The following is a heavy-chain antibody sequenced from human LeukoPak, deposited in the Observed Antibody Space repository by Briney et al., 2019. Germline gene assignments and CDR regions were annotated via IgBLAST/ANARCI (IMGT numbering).Heavy chain of an antibody. Sequence: GASVKVSCKTSGFTFTTYYIHWVRQAPGQGLDWMGILNPSGGRTTYAQKFQGRVSMTRDTYTRAVYLELSSLRSGATALYYCARAIVVIPGNMVGAFDIWGQGTMVSVFS. CDR1: GFTFTTYY. D-gene: IGHD2-2*01. CDR2: LNPSGGRT. V-gene: IGHV1-46*01. CDR3: ARAIVVIPGNMVGAFDI. J-gene: IGHJ3*02.